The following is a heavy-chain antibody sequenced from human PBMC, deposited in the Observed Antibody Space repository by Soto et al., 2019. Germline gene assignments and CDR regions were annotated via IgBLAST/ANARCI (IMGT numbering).Heavy chain of an antibody. CDR2: ISSNGGST. D-gene: IGHD1-26*01. J-gene: IGHJ4*02. V-gene: IGHV3-64D*06. CDR3: VRDSGSFGSSYFDN. Sequence: LRLSCSASGLTFSTYAMHWVRQAPGKGLEYISGISSNGGSTYYADSVKGRFTNSRDNSKNTLYLQLSSLRAEDTAVYYCVRDSGSFGSSYFDNWGLGTVVTVSS. CDR1: GLTFSTYA.